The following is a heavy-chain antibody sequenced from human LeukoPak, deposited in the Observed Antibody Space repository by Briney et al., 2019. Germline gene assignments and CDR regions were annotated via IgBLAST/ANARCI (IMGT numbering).Heavy chain of an antibody. Sequence: GGSLRLSCAASGFIVSSNCMSWVRQAPGKGLEWVSVIYSGGSTYYADSVKGRFSISRDISKNTLYLQMNSLRAEDTAVYYCARGYGDYNLLPGYWGQGTLVTVSS. CDR1: GFIVSSNC. CDR2: IYSGGST. V-gene: IGHV3-53*01. J-gene: IGHJ4*02. CDR3: ARGYGDYNLLPGY. D-gene: IGHD4-17*01.